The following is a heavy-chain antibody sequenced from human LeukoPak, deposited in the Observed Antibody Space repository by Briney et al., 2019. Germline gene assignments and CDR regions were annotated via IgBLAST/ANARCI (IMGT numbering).Heavy chain of an antibody. Sequence: KPSETLSLTCTVSGGSISSYYWSWIRQSAGKGLEWIGRIYSSGSTNYNPSLKSRVTMSIDTSKNQFSPNLSSVTAADTAMYYCAKGGSSWYNWFDPWGQGTLVTVSS. J-gene: IGHJ5*02. CDR2: IYSSGST. CDR1: GGSISSYY. CDR3: AKGGSSWYNWFDP. V-gene: IGHV4-4*07. D-gene: IGHD6-13*01.